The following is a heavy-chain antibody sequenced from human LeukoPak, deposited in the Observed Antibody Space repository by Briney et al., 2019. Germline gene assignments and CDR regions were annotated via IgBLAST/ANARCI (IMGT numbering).Heavy chain of an antibody. J-gene: IGHJ4*02. CDR1: GFTFSSYA. CDR3: AKKYQLLCFDY. D-gene: IGHD2-2*01. V-gene: IGHV3-23*01. Sequence: PGGSLRLSCAASGFTFSSYAMSWVRQAPGKALEWVSAIRGRGGSTYYAGSVKGRFTISRDDSKNTLYLQMNSLRAEGTAVYYCAKKYQLLCFDYWGQGTLVTVSS. CDR2: IRGRGGST.